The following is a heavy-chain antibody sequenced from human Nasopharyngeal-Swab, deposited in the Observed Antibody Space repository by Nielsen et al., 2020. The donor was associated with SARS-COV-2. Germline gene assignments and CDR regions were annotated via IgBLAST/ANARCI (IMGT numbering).Heavy chain of an antibody. CDR2: INHSGST. J-gene: IGHJ6*02. D-gene: IGHD6-19*01. V-gene: IGHV4-34*01. Sequence: MRPCPLTGLEWDAEINHSGSTNYNPSLKSRVTISVDTSKNQFSLKLSSVTAADTAVYYCARGSKQWLVRLSRYYYYGMDVWGQGTTVTVSS. CDR3: ARGSKQWLVRLSRYYYYGMDV.